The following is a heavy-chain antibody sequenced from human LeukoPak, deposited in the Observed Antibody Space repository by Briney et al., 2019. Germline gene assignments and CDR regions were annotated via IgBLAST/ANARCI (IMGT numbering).Heavy chain of an antibody. J-gene: IGHJ5*02. CDR2: ISSASNTI. CDR1: GFTFSSYS. CDR3: ARDGWFGDYNWFDP. V-gene: IGHV3-48*01. Sequence: QPGGSLRLSCAASGFTFSSYSMNWVRQAPGKGLDWVSYISSASNTIYYADSVKGRFTISRDNAKNSLYLQMNSLRAEDTAMYYCARDGWFGDYNWFDPWGQGTLVTVSS. D-gene: IGHD3-10*01.